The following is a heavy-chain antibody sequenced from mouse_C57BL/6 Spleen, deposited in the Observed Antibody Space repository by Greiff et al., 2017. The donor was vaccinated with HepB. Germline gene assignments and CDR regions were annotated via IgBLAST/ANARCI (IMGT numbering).Heavy chain of an antibody. V-gene: IGHV1-39*01. D-gene: IGHD1-1*01. J-gene: IGHJ4*01. CDR3: ARSGITTVVEDYYAMDY. CDR2: INPNYGTT. CDR1: GYSFTDYN. Sequence: VQLQQSGPELVKPGASVKISCKASGYSFTDYNMNWVKQSNGKSLEWIGVINPNYGTTSYNQKFKGKATLTVDQSSSTAYMQLNSLTSEDSAVYYCARSGITTVVEDYYAMDYWGQGTSVTVSS.